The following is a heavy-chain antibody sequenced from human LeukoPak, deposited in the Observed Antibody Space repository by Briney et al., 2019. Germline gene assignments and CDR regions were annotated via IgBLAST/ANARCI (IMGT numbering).Heavy chain of an antibody. J-gene: IGHJ4*02. D-gene: IGHD6-25*01. Sequence: SQTLSLTCTVSGGSISSGDYYWSWIRQPPGKGLEWIGYIYYSGSTYYNPSLKSRVTISVDTSKNQFSLKLSSVTAADTAVYYCARDGGYRRGYFDYWGQGTLVTVSP. CDR1: GGSISSGDYY. CDR3: ARDGGYRRGYFDY. V-gene: IGHV4-30-4*01. CDR2: IYYSGST.